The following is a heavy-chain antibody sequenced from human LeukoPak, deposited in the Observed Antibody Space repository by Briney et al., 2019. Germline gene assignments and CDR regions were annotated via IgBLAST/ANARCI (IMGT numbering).Heavy chain of an antibody. CDR2: IGQDGTEK. CDR1: GFNFSSHR. V-gene: IGHV3-7*01. CDR3: ARGYCSGTSCFGAFDI. J-gene: IGHJ3*02. Sequence: PGGSLRLSCAASGFNFSSHRMSWVRQAPGKGLEWVANIGQDGTEKNYVDSVKGRFTISRDNAKNSLYLQMSSLRAEDTAVHHCARGYCSGTSCFGAFDIWGQGTMVPVSS. D-gene: IGHD2-2*01.